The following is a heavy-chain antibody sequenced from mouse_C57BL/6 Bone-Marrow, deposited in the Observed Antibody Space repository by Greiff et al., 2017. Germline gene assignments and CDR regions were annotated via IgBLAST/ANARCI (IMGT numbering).Heavy chain of an antibody. V-gene: IGHV1-81*01. J-gene: IGHJ2*01. CDR3: ARHWVDY. CDR2: FYPRSGNT. D-gene: IGHD4-1*01. CDR1: GYTITSYD. Sequence: QVQLQQSGAELARPAPSVKLTCTVTGYTITSYDTSWVMQRNAQGLEWIGEFYPRSGNTYYNEQFKGKATLTADKSSSTAYMELRSLTSDDSAVYFCARHWVDYWGQGTTLTVSS.